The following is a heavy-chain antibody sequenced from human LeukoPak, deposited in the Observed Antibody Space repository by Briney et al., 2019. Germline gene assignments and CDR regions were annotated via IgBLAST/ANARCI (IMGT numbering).Heavy chain of an antibody. CDR3: AKNTEGGHDFAQTPYYFDC. CDR1: GFTFSSYA. Sequence: PGGSLRLSCAASGFTFSSYAMSWVRQAPGKGLEWVSILSGSGGSTYYADSVKGRFTISRDNSKNTLYLQMNSLRAEDTALYFCAKNTEGGHDFAQTPYYFDCWGQGTLVTVSS. CDR2: LSGSGGST. J-gene: IGHJ4*02. D-gene: IGHD3-3*01. V-gene: IGHV3-23*01.